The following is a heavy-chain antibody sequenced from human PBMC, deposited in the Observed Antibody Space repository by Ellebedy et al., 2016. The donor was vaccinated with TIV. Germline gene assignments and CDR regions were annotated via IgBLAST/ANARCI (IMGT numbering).Heavy chain of an antibody. D-gene: IGHD3-22*01. CDR2: ICYSGTA. CDR3: ARRTDYDRIYYFDS. J-gene: IGHJ4*02. V-gene: IGHV4-39*01. Sequence: MPSETLSLTCTVSGGSISTRSYYWGWIRQPPGKGLEWIGNICYSGTAYYNPALKSPVTMSVDTSTNQFSLNVSSVTAADAAVYFCARRTDYDRIYYFDSWGQGTLVTVSS. CDR1: GGSISTRSYY.